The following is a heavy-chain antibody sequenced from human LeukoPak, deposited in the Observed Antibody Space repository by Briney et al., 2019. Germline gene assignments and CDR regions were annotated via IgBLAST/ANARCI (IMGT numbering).Heavy chain of an antibody. Sequence: PSETLSLTCAVYGGSFSGYYWSWIRQPPGKGLEWIGEINHSGSTNYNPSLKSRVTISVDTSKNQFSLKLSSVTAADTAAYYCARRNYYGSGSYYNANFDYWGQGTLVTVSS. D-gene: IGHD3-10*01. CDR1: GGSFSGYY. CDR2: INHSGST. V-gene: IGHV4-34*01. CDR3: ARRNYYGSGSYYNANFDY. J-gene: IGHJ4*02.